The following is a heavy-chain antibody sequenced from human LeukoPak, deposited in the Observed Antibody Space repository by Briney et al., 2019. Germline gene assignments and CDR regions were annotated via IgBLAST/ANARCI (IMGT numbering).Heavy chain of an antibody. J-gene: IGHJ6*01. CDR1: GFTFSSHG. CDR3: AKDYSSSPYYCYGIDV. V-gene: IGHV3-30*18. D-gene: IGHD6-6*01. CDR2: ISYDGSNK. Sequence: GRSRRLSCAPSGFTFSSHGMHWVRQAPGKGLEWGAVISYDGSNKYYADSVHGRFTISRDNSKNALVLQMNSLRPEYTAVYYCAKDYSSSPYYCYGIDVWGQRTGVTVSS.